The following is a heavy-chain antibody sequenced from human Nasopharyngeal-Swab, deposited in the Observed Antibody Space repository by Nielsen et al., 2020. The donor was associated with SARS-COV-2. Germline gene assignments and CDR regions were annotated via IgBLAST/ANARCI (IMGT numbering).Heavy chain of an antibody. Sequence: ASVKVSCKASGYTFTSYDINWVRQATGQGLEWMGWMNPNSGNTGYAQKFQGRVTMTRNTSISTAYMELSSLRSEETAVYYCARHPITIFGGVIDYYYYGMDVWGQGTTVTVSS. J-gene: IGHJ6*02. V-gene: IGHV1-8*01. D-gene: IGHD3-3*01. CDR3: ARHPITIFGGVIDYYYYGMDV. CDR1: GYTFTSYD. CDR2: MNPNSGNT.